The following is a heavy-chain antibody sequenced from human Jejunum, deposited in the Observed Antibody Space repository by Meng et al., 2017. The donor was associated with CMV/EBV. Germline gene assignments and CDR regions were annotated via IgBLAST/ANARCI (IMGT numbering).Heavy chain of an antibody. CDR1: YTFTTYG. D-gene: IGHD2-15*01. CDR3: ARDQRLLNLHDAFDI. Sequence: YTFTTYGVTWVRQSPGQGLEWMGWISGYNGDTNYAQKLQGRVTMTTDTSTSTAYMELRSLRSDDTAVYYCARDQRLLNLHDAFDIWGQGTMVTVSS. V-gene: IGHV1-18*01. J-gene: IGHJ3*02. CDR2: ISGYNGDT.